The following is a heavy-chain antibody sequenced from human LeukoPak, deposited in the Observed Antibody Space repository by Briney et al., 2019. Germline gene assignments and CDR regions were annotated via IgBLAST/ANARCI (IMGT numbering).Heavy chain of an antibody. D-gene: IGHD3-3*01. CDR3: ATPIFGVVTPFDY. CDR1: GGSISSSSYY. Sequence: LETLSLPCTVSGGSISSSSYYWGWVRQPPGEGVGWIGSIYYSGSTYYNPSLKSRVTISVDTSKNQFSLKLSSVTAADTAVYYCATPIFGVVTPFDYWGQGTLVTVSS. J-gene: IGHJ4*02. CDR2: IYYSGST. V-gene: IGHV4-39*01.